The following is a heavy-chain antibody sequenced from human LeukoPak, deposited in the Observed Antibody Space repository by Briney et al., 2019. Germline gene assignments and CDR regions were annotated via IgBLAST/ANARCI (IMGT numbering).Heavy chain of an antibody. CDR1: GYTFSSYW. D-gene: IGHD3-3*01. Sequence: PGESLRISCKGSGYTFSSYWIGWVRQMPGKGLEWMGVIYPGDSDTRYSPSLQGQVTISVDTSIGTAYLQWSSLKASDTAIYYCARQNDFRLDYWGQGNLVTVSS. J-gene: IGHJ4*02. CDR3: ARQNDFRLDY. V-gene: IGHV5-51*01. CDR2: IYPGDSDT.